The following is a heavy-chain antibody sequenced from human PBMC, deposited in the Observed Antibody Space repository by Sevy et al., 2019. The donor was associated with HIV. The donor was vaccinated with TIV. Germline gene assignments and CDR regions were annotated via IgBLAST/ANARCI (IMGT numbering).Heavy chain of an antibody. CDR3: ARTGHGTDWALMDWFDP. Sequence: KQSQTLSLTCAISGDSVSSKSAAWNWIRQSPSRGLEWLGRTYYRSEWYTDYAISLQSRITINADKSKNQFSLHLKSVTPDDTAVYYCARTGHGTDWALMDWFDPWGQGSLVTVSS. J-gene: IGHJ5*02. D-gene: IGHD3-9*01. CDR2: TYYRSEWYT. V-gene: IGHV6-1*01. CDR1: GDSVSSKSAA.